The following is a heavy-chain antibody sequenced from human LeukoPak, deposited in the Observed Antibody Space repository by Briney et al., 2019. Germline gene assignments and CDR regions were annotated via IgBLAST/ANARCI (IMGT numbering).Heavy chain of an antibody. Sequence: SETLSLTCAVYGGSFSGYYWSWIRQPPGKGLEWIGEINHSGSTNYNPSLKSRVTISVDTSKNQFSLKLSSVTAADTAVYYCARAFERYYAPIDYWGQGTLVTVSS. D-gene: IGHD3-3*01. J-gene: IGHJ4*02. CDR2: INHSGST. CDR3: ARAFERYYAPIDY. V-gene: IGHV4-34*01. CDR1: GGSFSGYY.